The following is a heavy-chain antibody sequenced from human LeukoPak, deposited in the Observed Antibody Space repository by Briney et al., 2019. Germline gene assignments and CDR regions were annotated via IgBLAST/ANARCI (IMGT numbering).Heavy chain of an antibody. CDR3: ARDRRAEYYYDSSGYTGDAFDI. V-gene: IGHV4-4*02. J-gene: IGHJ3*02. D-gene: IGHD3-22*01. Sequence: PSETLSLTCAVSGGSISSSNWWSWVRQPPGKGLEWIGEIYHSGSTNYNPSLKSRVTISVDKSKNQFSLKLSSVTAADTAVYYCARDRRAEYYYDSSGYTGDAFDIWGQGTMVTVSS. CDR1: GGSISSSNW. CDR2: IYHSGST.